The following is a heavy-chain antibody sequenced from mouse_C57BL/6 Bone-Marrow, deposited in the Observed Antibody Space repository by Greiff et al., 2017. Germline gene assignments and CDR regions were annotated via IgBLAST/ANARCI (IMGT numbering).Heavy chain of an antibody. J-gene: IGHJ1*03. CDR2: ISSGGSYT. Sequence: EVQGVESGGDLVKPGGSLTLSCAASGFTFSSYGMSWVRQTPDKRLEWVATISSGGSYTYYPDSVKGRFTISRDNAKNTLYLQMSSLKSEDTAMYYCAREPTIVTTVFYWYFDVWGTGTTVTVSS. CDR3: AREPTIVTTVFYWYFDV. D-gene: IGHD2-5*01. V-gene: IGHV5-6*01. CDR1: GFTFSSYG.